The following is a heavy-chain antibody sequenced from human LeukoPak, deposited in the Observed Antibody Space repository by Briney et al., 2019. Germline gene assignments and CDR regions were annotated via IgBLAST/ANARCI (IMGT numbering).Heavy chain of an antibody. CDR3: ARGDVVVPAAMAPDP. V-gene: IGHV3-74*01. Sequence: PGGSLRLSCAASGFTFSSYWMHWVRQAPGKGLVWVSRINSDGSITTYAASVKGRFTISRDNAKNTLYLQMNSLTAEDTAVYYCARGDVVVPAAMAPDPWGQGTLVTVSS. CDR1: GFTFSSYW. CDR2: INSDGSIT. J-gene: IGHJ5*02. D-gene: IGHD2-2*01.